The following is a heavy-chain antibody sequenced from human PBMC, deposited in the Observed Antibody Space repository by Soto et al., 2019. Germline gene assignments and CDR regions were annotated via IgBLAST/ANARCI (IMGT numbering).Heavy chain of an antibody. Sequence: QVQLVQSGAEVKQPGASVKVSCKASGYTFSNYAMHWVRQAPGERLEWMGWINAGNGNTKYSQKFQGRVTITRATSASTAYMELSSLRSEDTAVYYCARSYYDLLTGYSQDASDIWGQGTVVTVSS. CDR2: INAGNGNT. D-gene: IGHD3-9*01. CDR3: ARSYYDLLTGYSQDASDI. J-gene: IGHJ3*02. V-gene: IGHV1-3*01. CDR1: GYTFSNYA.